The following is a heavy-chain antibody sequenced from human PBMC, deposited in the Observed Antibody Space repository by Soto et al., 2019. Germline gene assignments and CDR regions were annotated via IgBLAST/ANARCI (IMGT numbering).Heavy chain of an antibody. CDR1: GYTFTSYG. CDR2: ISAYNGNT. CDR3: ARVRYSRGWPLFDY. D-gene: IGHD6-19*01. V-gene: IGHV1-18*04. J-gene: IGHJ4*02. Sequence: ASVKVSCKASGYTFTSYGISWVRQAPGQGLEWMGWISAYNGNTNYAQKLQGRVTMTTDTSTSTAYMELRSLRSDDTAVYYCARVRYSRGWPLFDYWGQGTLVTVSS.